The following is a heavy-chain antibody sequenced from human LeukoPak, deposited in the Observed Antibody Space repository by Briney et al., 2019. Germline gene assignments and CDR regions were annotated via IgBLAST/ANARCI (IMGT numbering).Heavy chain of an antibody. CDR3: AGHRGYTYGYNNYGMDV. Sequence: GGSLRLSCAASGFTFSAYAMYWVRQASGKGLEWVGRIRTKPNTYATAYTASAQGRFTISRDDSTNTAFLHMNYLKTEDTAVYYCAGHRGYTYGYNNYGMDVWGQGTTVTVSS. D-gene: IGHD5-18*01. CDR2: IRTKPNTYAT. J-gene: IGHJ6*02. V-gene: IGHV3-73*01. CDR1: GFTFSAYA.